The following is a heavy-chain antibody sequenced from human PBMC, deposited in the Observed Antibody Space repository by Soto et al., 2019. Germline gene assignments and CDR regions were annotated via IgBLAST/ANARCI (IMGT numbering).Heavy chain of an antibody. CDR1: GFSLSTSGVG. V-gene: IGHV2-5*02. Sequence: QITLKESGPTLVKPTQTLTLTCTFSGFSLSTSGVGVGWFRQPPGKALEWLALIYWDDDKRYSPSLKSRLTITTDTSKNQVVLTMTNMDPVDTATDYCAHRRHWKAGDYFDYWGQGTLVTVSS. J-gene: IGHJ4*02. CDR3: AHRRHWKAGDYFDY. D-gene: IGHD1-1*01. CDR2: IYWDDDK.